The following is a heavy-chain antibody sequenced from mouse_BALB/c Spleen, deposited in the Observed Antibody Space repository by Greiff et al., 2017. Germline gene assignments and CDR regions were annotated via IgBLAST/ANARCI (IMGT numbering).Heavy chain of an antibody. CDR1: GDSITSGY. CDR2: ISYSGST. Sequence: EVHLVESGPSLVKPSQTLSLTCSVTGDSITSGYWNWIRKFPGNKLEYMGYISYSGSTYYNPSLKSRISITRDTSKNQYYLQLNSVTTEDTATYYCARNRGNYERYFDYWGQGTTLTVSS. D-gene: IGHD2-1*01. CDR3: ARNRGNYERYFDY. V-gene: IGHV3-8*02. J-gene: IGHJ2*01.